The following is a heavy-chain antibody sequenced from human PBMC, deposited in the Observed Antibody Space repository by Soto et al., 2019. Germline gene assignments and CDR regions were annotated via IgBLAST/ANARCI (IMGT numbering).Heavy chain of an antibody. CDR3: ARIKNYSYSSGPFYY. D-gene: IGHD3-22*01. V-gene: IGHV1-2*02. J-gene: IGHJ4*02. CDR2: INPNNGDT. Sequence: ASVKVSCKASGYTFTGYFMHWVRQAPGQGLQWLGWINPNNGDTNYAQKFQGRVTMTRDTSINTAYMELSRLRLDDTAVYFCARIKNYSYSSGPFYYWGQGAPAPVSS. CDR1: GYTFTGYF.